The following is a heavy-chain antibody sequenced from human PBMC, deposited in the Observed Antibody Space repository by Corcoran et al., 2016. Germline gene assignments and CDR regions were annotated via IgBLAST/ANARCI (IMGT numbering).Heavy chain of an antibody. J-gene: IGHJ4*02. CDR1: GFSFDDYT. CDR3: AKGKSSGNTASIDY. CDR2: ITWAGTAT. Sequence: EVRLVESGGVVVQPGGSLRLSCAVSGFSFDDYTMHWVRQAPGKGLEWVSLITWAGTATYYSDSVTGRFIISRDNSKSSLYLEMNSLTNEDTALYYCAKGKSSGNTASIDYWGQGTLVTVSS. D-gene: IGHD6-19*01. V-gene: IGHV3-43*01.